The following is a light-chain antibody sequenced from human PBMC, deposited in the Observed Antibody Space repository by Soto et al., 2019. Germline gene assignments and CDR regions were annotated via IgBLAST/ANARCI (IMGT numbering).Light chain of an antibody. CDR3: QQYHNWPIT. V-gene: IGKV3-15*01. J-gene: IGKJ5*01. CDR1: QSVSSN. CDR2: GAS. Sequence: EIVMTQSPATLSVSPGERATLSCRASQSVSSNLAWYQQKPGQAPRLLIYGASTRATGIPARFSGSGSGTDFTLTISGLQSEDFAVYSCQQYHNWPITFGQGTRLEIK.